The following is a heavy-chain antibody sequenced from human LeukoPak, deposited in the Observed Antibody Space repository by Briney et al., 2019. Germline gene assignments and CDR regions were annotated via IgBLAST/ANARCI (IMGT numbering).Heavy chain of an antibody. J-gene: IGHJ4*02. Sequence: SETLSLTCAVYGGSFSGYYWSWIRQPPGKGLEWIGEINHSGSTNYNPSLKSRVTISVDTSKNQFSLKLSSVTAADTAVYYCARDSTGYGYEEWYWGQGTLDTVSS. V-gene: IGHV4-34*01. CDR3: ARDSTGYGYEEWY. D-gene: IGHD5-18*01. CDR2: INHSGST. CDR1: GGSFSGYY.